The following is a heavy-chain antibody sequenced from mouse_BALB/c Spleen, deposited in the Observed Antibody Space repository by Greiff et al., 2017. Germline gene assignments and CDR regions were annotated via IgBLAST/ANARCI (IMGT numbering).Heavy chain of an antibody. Sequence: EVKLVESGGGLVQPGESLKLSCESNEYEFPSHDMSWVRKTPEKRLELVAAINSDGGSTYYPDTMERRFIISRDNTKKTLYLQMSSLRSEDTALYYCARHTSYYYGSSYWYFDVWGAGTTVTVSS. J-gene: IGHJ1*01. V-gene: IGHV5-2*01. CDR3: ARHTSYYYGSSYWYFDV. CDR2: INSDGGST. D-gene: IGHD1-1*01. CDR1: EYEFPSHD.